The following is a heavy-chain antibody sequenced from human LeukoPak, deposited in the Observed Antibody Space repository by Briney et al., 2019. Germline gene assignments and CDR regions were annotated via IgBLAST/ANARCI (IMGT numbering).Heavy chain of an antibody. Sequence: PSQTLSLTCTVFGGSISSGNYYWSWIRQPPGKGLEWIGYIYYSGSTYYNPSLKSRVTISVDTSKNQFSLKLSSVTAADTAVYYCAREFYGSGGWFDPWGQGTLVTVSS. V-gene: IGHV4-30-4*01. J-gene: IGHJ5*02. D-gene: IGHD3-10*01. CDR2: IYYSGST. CDR3: AREFYGSGGWFDP. CDR1: GGSISSGNYY.